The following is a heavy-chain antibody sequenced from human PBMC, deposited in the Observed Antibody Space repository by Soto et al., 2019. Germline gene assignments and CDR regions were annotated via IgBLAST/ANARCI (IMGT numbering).Heavy chain of an antibody. Sequence: QVQLVESGGGVVQPGRSLRLSCAVSGFTFSSYGMHWVRQAPGKGLEWVAVISYDGSNKYYADSVKGRFTISRDNSKNTLYLQMNSRSAEDTAVYYCAPGRGYGSGGRCYRSPFDYWGQGTLVTVSS. CDR2: ISYDGSNK. CDR1: GFTFSSYG. V-gene: IGHV3-30*03. D-gene: IGHD2-15*01. J-gene: IGHJ4*02. CDR3: APGRGYGSGGRCYRSPFDY.